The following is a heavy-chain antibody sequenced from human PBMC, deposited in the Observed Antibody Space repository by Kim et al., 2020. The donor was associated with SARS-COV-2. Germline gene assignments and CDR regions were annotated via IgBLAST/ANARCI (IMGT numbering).Heavy chain of an antibody. CDR1: GYTLTEFS. D-gene: IGHD6-13*01. Sequence: ASVKVSCKVSGYTLTEFSMHWVRQAPGKGLEWMGGFDPEDGETIYAQKFQGRVTMTEDTSTDTAYMELSSLRSEDTAVYYCATGVTAAGTPDDYYYYYGMDVWGQGTTVTVSS. CDR3: ATGVTAAGTPDDYYYYYGMDV. CDR2: FDPEDGET. J-gene: IGHJ6*02. V-gene: IGHV1-24*01.